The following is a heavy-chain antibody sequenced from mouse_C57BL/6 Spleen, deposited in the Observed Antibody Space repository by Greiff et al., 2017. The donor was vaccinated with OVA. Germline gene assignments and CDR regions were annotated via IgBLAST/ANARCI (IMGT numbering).Heavy chain of an antibody. D-gene: IGHD1-1*01. CDR1: GFSFITYA. CDR3: VRHDDYYGSSYFDY. V-gene: IGHV10-1*01. CDR2: IRSKSNNYAT. Sequence: GGGLVQPKGSLKLSCAASGFSFITYAMNWVRQAPGKGLEWCARIRSKSNNYATYYVDSVKDRFTISRYDSESMLYLQMNNLTTEDTAMYYCVRHDDYYGSSYFDYWGQGTTLTVSS. J-gene: IGHJ2*01.